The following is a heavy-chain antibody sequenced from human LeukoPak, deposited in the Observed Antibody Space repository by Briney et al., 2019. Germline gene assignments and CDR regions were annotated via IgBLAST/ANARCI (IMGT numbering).Heavy chain of an antibody. D-gene: IGHD2-2*02. J-gene: IGHJ6*04. V-gene: IGHV3-15*01. Sequence: PGGSLRLSCAASGFTFSNAWMSWVRQAPGKGLEWVGRIKSKTDGGTTDYAAPVKGRFTISRDDSKNTLYLQMNSLKTEDTAVYYCTTEVPAAIGMDVWGKGTTVTVSS. CDR3: TTEVPAAIGMDV. CDR1: GFTFSNAW. CDR2: IKSKTDGGTT.